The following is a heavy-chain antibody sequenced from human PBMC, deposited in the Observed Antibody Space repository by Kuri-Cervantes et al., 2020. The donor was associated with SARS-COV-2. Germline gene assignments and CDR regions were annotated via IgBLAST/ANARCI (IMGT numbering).Heavy chain of an antibody. V-gene: IGHV4-59*02. Sequence: GSLRLSCTVSGGSVSGYYWSWIRQPPGKGLEWIGYVYYSGSTYYNPSLRSRVSISLDTSKDQLSLNLTSVTAADTAVYYCARHYGDYVDYLDPWGQGTLVTVSS. CDR1: GGSVSGYY. J-gene: IGHJ5*02. CDR3: ARHYGDYVDYLDP. D-gene: IGHD4-17*01. CDR2: VYYSGST.